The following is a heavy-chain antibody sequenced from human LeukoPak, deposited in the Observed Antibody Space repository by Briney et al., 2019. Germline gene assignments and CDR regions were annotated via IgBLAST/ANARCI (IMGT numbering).Heavy chain of an antibody. J-gene: IGHJ5*02. CDR3: ARDHPDSSGWYVGYNWFDP. D-gene: IGHD6-19*01. Sequence: ASVKVSCXASGYAFTSYYMHWVRQAPGQGLEWMGIINPSGGSTSYAQKFQGRVTMTRDTSTSTVYMELSSLRSEDTAVYYCARDHPDSSGWYVGYNWFDPWGQGTLVTVSS. V-gene: IGHV1-46*01. CDR1: GYAFTSYY. CDR2: INPSGGST.